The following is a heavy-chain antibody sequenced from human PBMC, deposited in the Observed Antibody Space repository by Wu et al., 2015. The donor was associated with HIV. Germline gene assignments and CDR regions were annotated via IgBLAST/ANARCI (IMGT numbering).Heavy chain of an antibody. CDR3: ARGSLAVAVDY. V-gene: IGHV1-8*02. CDR2: MKPRSGNT. J-gene: IGHJ4*02. CDR1: GYTFTNYD. D-gene: IGHD6-19*01. Sequence: QVQLVQSGAEMKKPGASVKVSCKASGYTFTNYDINWVRLAPGQGLEWMGWMKPRSGNTGYAQKFQGRVTMTRNTSISTAYMELSSLRSEDTAVYYCARGSLAVAVDYWGQGTLVTVSS.